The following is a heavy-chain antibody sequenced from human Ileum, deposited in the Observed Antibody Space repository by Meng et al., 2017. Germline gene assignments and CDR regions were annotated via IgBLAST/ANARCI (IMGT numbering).Heavy chain of an antibody. J-gene: IGHJ4*02. CDR3: ATDRGGSPFDY. Sequence: GGCVVGVVQRGRPWRLSCAASGFSFRSYGMHWVRQAPGKGLEWVAVIWADGNTKDYADSVKGRFTISRDNSKNTLYLQMSSLRAEDTAVYYCATDRGGSPFDYWGQGTLVTVSS. CDR2: IWADGNTK. CDR1: GFSFRSYG. D-gene: IGHD2-15*01. V-gene: IGHV3-33*01.